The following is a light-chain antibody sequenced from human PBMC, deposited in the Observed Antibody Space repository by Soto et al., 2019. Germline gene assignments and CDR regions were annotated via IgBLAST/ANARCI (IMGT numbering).Light chain of an antibody. CDR1: QSISTY. V-gene: IGKV1-39*01. J-gene: IGKJ4*01. Sequence: DIPMTQSPSSLSASVGDRVTITCRASQSISTYLNWYHQKPGKAPKVLIYAASSLQSGIPSRFSGSGSGTDFTLTISSLQPEDFATYYCQQSYSAPLTFGGGTKVEI. CDR3: QQSYSAPLT. CDR2: AAS.